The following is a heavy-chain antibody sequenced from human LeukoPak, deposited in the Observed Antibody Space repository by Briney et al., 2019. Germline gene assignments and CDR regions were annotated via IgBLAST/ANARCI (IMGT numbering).Heavy chain of an antibody. D-gene: IGHD3-9*01. Sequence: RGESLKISCEGSGYSFTSYWIGWVRQMPGKGLEWMGIIYPGDSDTRYSPSFQGQVTISADKSISTAYLQWSSLKASDTAMYYCARLPGYYDILTGYYPYWYFDLWGRGTLVTVSS. CDR3: ARLPGYYDILTGYYPYWYFDL. J-gene: IGHJ2*01. CDR2: IYPGDSDT. V-gene: IGHV5-51*01. CDR1: GYSFTSYW.